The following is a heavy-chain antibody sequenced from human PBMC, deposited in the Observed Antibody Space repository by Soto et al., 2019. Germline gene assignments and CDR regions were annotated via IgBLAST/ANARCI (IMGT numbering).Heavy chain of an antibody. CDR3: ARHVNLPLAGSGFDQ. J-gene: IGHJ4*02. CDR2: LYNSGST. D-gene: IGHD6-19*01. Sequence: SGSRSLTCSLGRSSNLCYYWGWIRRPPSRGRKWIAYLYNSGSTNSNASLRSRVTMSIDTSQEQFSLKLSSVTATDTAVYYCARHVNLPLAGSGFDQWGQGTLVTVS. V-gene: IGHV4-59*08. CDR1: RSSNLCYY.